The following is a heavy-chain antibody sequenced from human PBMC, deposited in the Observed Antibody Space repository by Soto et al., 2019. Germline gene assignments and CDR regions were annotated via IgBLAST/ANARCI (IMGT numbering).Heavy chain of an antibody. CDR2: IYGSGST. D-gene: IGHD2-15*01. J-gene: IGHJ4*02. Sequence: SETLSLTCAVSGGSISSGGYSWSWIRQPPGKGLEWIGYIYGSGSTNYNPSLKSRVTISVDTSKNHFSLSLTSVTAADTAVYYCAAAPRYWGPGTLVTVSS. CDR1: GGSISSGGYS. CDR3: AAAPRY. V-gene: IGHV4-61*03.